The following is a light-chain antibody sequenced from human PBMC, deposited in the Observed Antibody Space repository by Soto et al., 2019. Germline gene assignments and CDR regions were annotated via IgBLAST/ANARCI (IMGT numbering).Light chain of an antibody. CDR2: AAS. CDR3: LLYFRYFWG. J-gene: IGKJ1*01. Sequence: DIQMNQSPSTLSASVGDRVTITCRASQSISSNLNWYQQKPGKAPNLLIYAASNLQSGVPSRFSGSGSGTDFTLTISSLQPEDFATYYCLLYFRYFWGFGQGTKVDI. CDR1: QSISSN. V-gene: IGKV1-39*01.